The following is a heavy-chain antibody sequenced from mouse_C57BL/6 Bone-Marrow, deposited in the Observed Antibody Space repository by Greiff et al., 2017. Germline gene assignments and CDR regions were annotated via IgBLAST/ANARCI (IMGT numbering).Heavy chain of an antibody. CDR2: ISSGSSTI. CDR1: GFTFSDYG. J-gene: IGHJ3*01. CDR3: ARPGPFYYDYEEMAY. V-gene: IGHV5-17*01. Sequence: EVKLVESGGGLVKPGGSLKLSCAASGFTFSDYGMHWVRQAPEKGLEWVAYISSGSSTIYYADTVKGRFTISRDNAKNTLFLQMTRLRSEDTAMYYGARPGPFYYDYEEMAYWGQGTLVTVSA. D-gene: IGHD2-4*01.